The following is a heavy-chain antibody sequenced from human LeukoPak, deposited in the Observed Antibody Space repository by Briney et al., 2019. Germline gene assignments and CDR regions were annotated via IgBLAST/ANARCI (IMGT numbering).Heavy chain of an antibody. V-gene: IGHV1-69*13. CDR2: IISMFATT. Sequence: GASVKVSCKASGGIFGRHGITWVRQAPGQGLEWMGGIISMFATTIYAEKFQGRLTITADESTSTAYMELKSLTYCARVPVVSMTPLYFFDFWGQGTLVTVSS. D-gene: IGHD6-6*01. J-gene: IGHJ4*02. CDR3: MTPLYFFDF. CDR1: GGIFGRHG.